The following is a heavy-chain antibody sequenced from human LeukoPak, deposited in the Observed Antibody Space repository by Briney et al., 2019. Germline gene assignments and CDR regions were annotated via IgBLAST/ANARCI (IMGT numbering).Heavy chain of an antibody. Sequence: SETLSLTCTVSGGSISSSSYYWGWIRQPPGKGLEWIGSIYYSGSTYYNPSLKSRVTISVDTSKNQFSLELSSVTAADTAVYYCARAVYCSSTSCSGRYYFDYWGQGTLVTVSS. CDR1: GGSISSSSYY. J-gene: IGHJ4*02. CDR3: ARAVYCSSTSCSGRYYFDY. V-gene: IGHV4-39*07. D-gene: IGHD2-2*01. CDR2: IYYSGST.